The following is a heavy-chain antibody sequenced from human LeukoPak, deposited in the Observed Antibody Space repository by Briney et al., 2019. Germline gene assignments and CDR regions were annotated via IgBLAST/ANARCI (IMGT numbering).Heavy chain of an antibody. CDR1: GFTFDDYA. CDR2: ISGDGGST. D-gene: IGHD3-10*01. V-gene: IGHV3-43*02. J-gene: IGHJ4*02. Sequence: GGSLRLSCAASGFTFDDYAMHWVRQAPGKGLEWVSLISGDGGSTYYADSVKGRFTISRDNSKNSLYLQMNSLRTEDTALYYCAKGRIYYGSGNSPFFDYWGQGTLVTVSS. CDR3: AKGRIYYGSGNSPFFDY.